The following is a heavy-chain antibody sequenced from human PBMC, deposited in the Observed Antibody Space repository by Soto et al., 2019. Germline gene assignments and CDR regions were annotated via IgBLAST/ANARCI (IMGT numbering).Heavy chain of an antibody. CDR2: INHSGST. V-gene: IGHV4-34*01. Sequence: ASETLSLTCAVYGGSFSGYYWSWIRQPPGKGLEWIGEINHSGSTNYNPSLKSRVTISVDTSKNQFSLKLSSVTAADTAVYYCARGHSLRYCSGGSCYLDYWGQGTLVTVSS. D-gene: IGHD2-15*01. J-gene: IGHJ4*02. CDR3: ARGHSLRYCSGGSCYLDY. CDR1: GGSFSGYY.